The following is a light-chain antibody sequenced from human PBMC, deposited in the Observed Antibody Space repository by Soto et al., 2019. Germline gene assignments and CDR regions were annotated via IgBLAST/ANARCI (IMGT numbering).Light chain of an antibody. Sequence: DIVMTQSPDSLAVSLGERATINCKSSQGLLRSSNKKNYLAWYQHRPGQSPKLLISWASTRESGVPDRFSGSGSGTDFTLTISSLQAEDVALYYCLHYYNNPWTFGQGTKVEIK. CDR2: WAS. J-gene: IGKJ1*01. CDR1: QGLLRSSNKKNY. V-gene: IGKV4-1*01. CDR3: LHYYNNPWT.